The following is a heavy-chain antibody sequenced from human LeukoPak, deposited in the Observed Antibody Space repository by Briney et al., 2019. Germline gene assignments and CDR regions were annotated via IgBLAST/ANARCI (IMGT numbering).Heavy chain of an antibody. V-gene: IGHV1-3*01. CDR1: GYTFTSYA. Sequence: ASVKVSCKASGYTFTSYAIHWVRQAPGQRPEWMGWINAGNGNTKYSQKFQGRVTITTDTSASTAYMELSSLRSEDTAVYYCARVGAAAGPYYFDYWGQGTLVTVSS. J-gene: IGHJ4*02. D-gene: IGHD6-13*01. CDR3: ARVGAAAGPYYFDY. CDR2: INAGNGNT.